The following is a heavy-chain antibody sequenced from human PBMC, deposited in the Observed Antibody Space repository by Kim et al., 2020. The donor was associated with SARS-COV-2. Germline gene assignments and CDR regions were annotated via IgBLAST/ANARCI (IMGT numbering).Heavy chain of an antibody. Sequence: SVKVSCKASGGTFSSYAISWVRQAPGQGLEWMGGIIPIFGTANYAQKFQGRVTITADESTSTAYMELSSLRSEDTAVDYCARGGWSRIVDSVGYWGQGTLVTVSS. D-gene: IGHD3-22*01. V-gene: IGHV1-69*13. J-gene: IGHJ4*02. CDR3: ARGGWSRIVDSVGY. CDR1: GGTFSSYA. CDR2: IIPIFGTA.